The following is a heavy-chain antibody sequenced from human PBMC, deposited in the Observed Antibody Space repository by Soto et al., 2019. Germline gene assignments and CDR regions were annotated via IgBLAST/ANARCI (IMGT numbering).Heavy chain of an antibody. D-gene: IGHD2-21*01. CDR2: INHSGST. Sequence: GTPDTTCAILGSYINGHFWTRIPPPPRTGLEWIGEINHSGSTNYNPSLKSRVTISVDTSKNQFSLKLTSVTAADTAVYYCARDKIPGLFDYWGQGTLVTVS. CDR1: GSYINGHF. J-gene: IGHJ4*02. V-gene: IGHV4-34*01. CDR3: ARDKIPGLFDY.